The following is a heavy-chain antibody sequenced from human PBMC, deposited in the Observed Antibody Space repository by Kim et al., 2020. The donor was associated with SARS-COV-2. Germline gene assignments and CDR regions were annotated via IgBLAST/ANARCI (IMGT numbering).Heavy chain of an antibody. CDR1: GFTFSNYV. Sequence: GGSLRLSCAASGFTFSNYVMNWVRQAPGKGLEWVSVIDSSAITTYYAESVKGRFSISRDNSGNMLYLQMNSLRAEDTALYYCAKRMFGSYAGFDVWGQGTMVTVS. V-gene: IGHV3-23*05. CDR2: IDSSAITT. D-gene: IGHD3-16*01. CDR3: AKRMFGSYAGFDV. J-gene: IGHJ3*01.